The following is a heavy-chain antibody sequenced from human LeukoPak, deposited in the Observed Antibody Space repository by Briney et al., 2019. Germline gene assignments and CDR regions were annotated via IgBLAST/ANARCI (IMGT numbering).Heavy chain of an antibody. CDR2: IYYSRST. CDR1: GGSISSYY. D-gene: IGHD2-15*01. CDR3: ARQSRQWGSFDY. Sequence: PSETLSLTCTVSGGSISSYYWSWIRQPPGKGLEWIGYIYYSRSTNYNPSLKSRVTVSVDTSKNQFSLKLSSVTAADTAVYYCARQSRQWGSFDYWGQGTLVTVSS. V-gene: IGHV4-59*08. J-gene: IGHJ4*02.